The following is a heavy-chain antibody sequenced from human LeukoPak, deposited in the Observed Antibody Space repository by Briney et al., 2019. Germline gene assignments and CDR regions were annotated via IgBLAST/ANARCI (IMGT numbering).Heavy chain of an antibody. J-gene: IGHJ4*02. V-gene: IGHV4-59*12. D-gene: IGHD6-19*01. Sequence: PSETLSLTCIVSGGSISSYYWSWIRQPPGKGLEWIGYIYYSGSTNYNPSLKSRVTISVDTSKNQFSLKLSSVTAADTAVYYCARTQWLVRYFDYWGQGTLVTVSS. CDR2: IYYSGST. CDR3: ARTQWLVRYFDY. CDR1: GGSISSYY.